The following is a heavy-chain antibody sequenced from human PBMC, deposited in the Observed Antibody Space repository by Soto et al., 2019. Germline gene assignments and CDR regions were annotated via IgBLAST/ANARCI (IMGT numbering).Heavy chain of an antibody. Sequence: GGSLRLSCAASGFTFYRYTMNWVRLAPGKGLEWVSGISVHESSTHYADSVKGRFTISRDNSKNMVFLQMNSLRVEDTAVYYCAKDRQPAGIWTFDNWGQGILVTVSS. V-gene: IGHV3-23*01. J-gene: IGHJ4*02. CDR2: ISVHESST. CDR1: GFTFYRYT. CDR3: AKDRQPAGIWTFDN. D-gene: IGHD6-13*01.